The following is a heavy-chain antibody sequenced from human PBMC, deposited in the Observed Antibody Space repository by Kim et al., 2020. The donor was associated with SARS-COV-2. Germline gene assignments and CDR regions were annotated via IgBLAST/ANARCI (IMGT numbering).Heavy chain of an antibody. CDR3: ARGPSSEDYYDSSGYFSRY. J-gene: IGHJ4*02. CDR2: ITGVGSSK. V-gene: IGHV3-21*01. CDR1: GFTFSSDS. Sequence: GGSLRLSCAASGFTFSSDSMNWVRQAPGKGLEWVSSITGVGSSKYYADSVKGRFTISRDNSKKSLYLLMNSLRAEDTAVYYCARGPSSEDYYDSSGYFSRYWGQGTLVTVSS. D-gene: IGHD3-22*01.